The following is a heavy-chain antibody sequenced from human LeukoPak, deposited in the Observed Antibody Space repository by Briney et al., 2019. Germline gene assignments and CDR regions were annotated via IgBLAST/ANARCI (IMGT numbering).Heavy chain of an antibody. Sequence: GGSLRLSCAASGFTFSRHGMHWVRQAPGKGLEWVAFIRYDGSDKYYADSVKGRFTISRDNSENTLYLQMNSLRPEDTAVYYCAKGFYYCSDGCPQYYYYMDVWGKGTTVIVSS. CDR3: AKGFYYCSDGCPQYYYYMDV. J-gene: IGHJ6*03. CDR2: IRYDGSDK. CDR1: GFTFSRHG. V-gene: IGHV3-30*02. D-gene: IGHD2-15*01.